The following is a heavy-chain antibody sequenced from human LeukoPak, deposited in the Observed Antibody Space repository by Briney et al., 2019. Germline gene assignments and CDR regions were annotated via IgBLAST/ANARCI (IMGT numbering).Heavy chain of an antibody. V-gene: IGHV3-23*01. CDR2: ISTSGGST. CDR3: AILHRYYDGSGYWVQ. CDR1: GFTFSSYA. D-gene: IGHD3-22*01. J-gene: IGHJ4*02. Sequence: GGALRLSCAASGFTFSSYAISWVRQAPGKGLEWGSGISTSGGSTSYADSVKGRFTISRDNPRNTLYMQMNSLRDEDTAVYYCAILHRYYDGSGYWVQWGQGTLVTVSS.